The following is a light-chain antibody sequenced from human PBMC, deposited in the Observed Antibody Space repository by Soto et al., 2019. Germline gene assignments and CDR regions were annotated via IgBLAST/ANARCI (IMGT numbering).Light chain of an antibody. V-gene: IGKV3-20*01. CDR3: QQYGSSPPVT. Sequence: EIVLTQSPGTLSLSPGERATLSCRASQSVSSSYLAWYQQKPGQAPRLLIYGASSRATGIPDRFSGSGSGTDVTLTISRLEPEDFAVYYCQQYGSSPPVTFGQGTKLEIQ. CDR1: QSVSSSY. CDR2: GAS. J-gene: IGKJ2*01.